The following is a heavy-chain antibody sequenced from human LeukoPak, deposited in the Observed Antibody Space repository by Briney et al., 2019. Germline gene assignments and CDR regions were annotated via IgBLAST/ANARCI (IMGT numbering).Heavy chain of an antibody. D-gene: IGHD2-21*01. CDR2: IIPIFGTA. CDR1: GGTFSSYA. V-gene: IGHV1-69*05. CDR3: ARALFPYFRPNLYYYYYMDV. Sequence: SVKVSCKASGGTFSSYAISWVRQAPGQGLEWMGGIIPIFGTANYAQKFQGRVTITTDESTSTAYMELSSLRSEDTAVYYCARALFPYFRPNLYYYYYMDVWGKGTTVTVSS. J-gene: IGHJ6*03.